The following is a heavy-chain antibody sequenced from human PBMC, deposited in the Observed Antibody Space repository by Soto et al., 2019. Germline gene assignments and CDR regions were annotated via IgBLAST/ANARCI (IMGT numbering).Heavy chain of an antibody. CDR1: GGSFRGYY. Sequence: SETLSLTCAVYGGSFRGYYWSWIRQPPGKGLEWIGEINHSGSTNYNPSLKSRVTISVDTSKNQFSLKLSFVTAADTAVYYCARDKITGLFDYWGQGTLVTVSS. J-gene: IGHJ4*02. V-gene: IGHV4-34*01. D-gene: IGHD2-8*02. CDR3: ARDKITGLFDY. CDR2: INHSGST.